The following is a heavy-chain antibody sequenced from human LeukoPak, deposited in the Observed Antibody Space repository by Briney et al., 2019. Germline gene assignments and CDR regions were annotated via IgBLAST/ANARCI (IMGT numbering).Heavy chain of an antibody. D-gene: IGHD5-18*01. CDR1: GGSISSYY. V-gene: IGHV4-4*07. CDR2: IYTSGST. CDR3: ARDVGGYNYGYSPDY. Sequence: PSETLSLTCTVSGGSISSYYWSRIRQPAGKGLEWIGRIYTSGSTSYNSSLKSRVTMSVDTSKNQFSLKLSSVTAADTAVYYCARDVGGYNYGYSPDYWGQGTLVSVSS. J-gene: IGHJ4*02.